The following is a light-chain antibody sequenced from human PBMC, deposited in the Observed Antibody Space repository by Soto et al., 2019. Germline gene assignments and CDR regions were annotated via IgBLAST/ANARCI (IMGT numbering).Light chain of an antibody. CDR2: DAS. CDR1: QSVSRY. Sequence: EIVLTQSPATLSLSPGERATLSCRASQSVSRYLAWYQQKPGQAPRLLIYDASSRATGIPARFSGSGSGTVFALAISRLEPEDFAVYYCQQRSNWPPAVTFGGGTKVEIK. J-gene: IGKJ4*01. V-gene: IGKV3-11*01. CDR3: QQRSNWPPAVT.